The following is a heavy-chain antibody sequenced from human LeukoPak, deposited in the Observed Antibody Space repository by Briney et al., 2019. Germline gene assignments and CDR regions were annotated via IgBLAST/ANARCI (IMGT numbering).Heavy chain of an antibody. V-gene: IGHV1-2*02. CDR1: GYTFTGYY. D-gene: IGHD5-12*01. Sequence: ASVKVSCKASGYTFTGYYMHWVRQAPGQGLEWMGWINPNSGGTNYAQKFQGRVTITRDTSISTAYMELSRLRSDDTAVYYCARINRGYTGYDWQNWFDPWGQGTLVTVSS. CDR2: INPNSGGT. J-gene: IGHJ5*02. CDR3: ARINRGYTGYDWQNWFDP.